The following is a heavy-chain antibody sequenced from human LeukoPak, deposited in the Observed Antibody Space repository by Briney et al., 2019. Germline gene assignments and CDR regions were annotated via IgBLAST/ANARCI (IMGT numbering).Heavy chain of an antibody. V-gene: IGHV1-69*13. CDR3: ACGYSYRTIDY. J-gene: IGHJ4*02. Sequence: ASVKVSCKASGGTFSSYAISWVRQAPGQGPEWMGGIIPIFGTANYAQKFQGRVTITADESTSTAYMELSSLRSEDTAVYYCACGYSYRTIDYWGQGTRVTVSS. D-gene: IGHD5-18*01. CDR2: IIPIFGTA. CDR1: GGTFSSYA.